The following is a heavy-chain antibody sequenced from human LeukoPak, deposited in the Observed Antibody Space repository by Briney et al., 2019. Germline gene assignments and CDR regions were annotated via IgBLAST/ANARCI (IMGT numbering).Heavy chain of an antibody. J-gene: IGHJ5*02. CDR2: NNGDGSTT. D-gene: IGHD2-15*01. Sequence: PGGSLRRSCVASGFILSGYWMYWVRQAPGKGLMYISRNNGDGSTTNYADVVKGRFTMSRDNVKNTLYLQMNSLRVEDTAVYYCARDPRNVGLAPWGQGTLVTVSS. CDR3: ARDPRNVGLAP. CDR1: GFILSGYW. V-gene: IGHV3-74*01.